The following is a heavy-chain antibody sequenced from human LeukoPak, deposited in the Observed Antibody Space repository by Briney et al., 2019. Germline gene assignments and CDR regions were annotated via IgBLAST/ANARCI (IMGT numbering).Heavy chain of an antibody. Sequence: GGSLRLSCAASGFPFSAHSMNWVRQAPGKALEWISYITSSSSSISYADSVKGRFTISRDNAKSSLFLQMNSLRVEDTAVYYCARDLNWAFDYWGRGTLVTVSS. CDR2: ITSSSSSI. V-gene: IGHV3-48*04. CDR1: GFPFSAHS. D-gene: IGHD3/OR15-3a*01. J-gene: IGHJ4*02. CDR3: ARDLNWAFDY.